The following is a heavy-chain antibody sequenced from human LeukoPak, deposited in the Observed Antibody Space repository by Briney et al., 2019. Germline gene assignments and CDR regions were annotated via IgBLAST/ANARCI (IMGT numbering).Heavy chain of an antibody. CDR2: VRYSGST. Sequence: SETLTLTCTVSGDSISSGDYYWVWIRQPPGKGLEWIGNVRYSGSTYYSPSLKSRVTISLDTSKNQFSLKLTSMTAADTAVYYCAKRRGGSSELDPGCQGTRVTVS. J-gene: IGHJ5*02. CDR1: GDSISSGDYY. CDR3: AKRRGGSSELDP. V-gene: IGHV4-39*01. D-gene: IGHD6-6*01.